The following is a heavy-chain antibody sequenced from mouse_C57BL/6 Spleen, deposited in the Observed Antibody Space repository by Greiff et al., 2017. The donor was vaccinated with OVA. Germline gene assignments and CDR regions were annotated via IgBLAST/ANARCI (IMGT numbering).Heavy chain of an antibody. CDR3: ARGGDYYDSGDGAMDY. CDR2: ISSGSSTI. CDR1: GFTFSDYG. J-gene: IGHJ4*01. V-gene: IGHV5-17*01. Sequence: DVKLVESGGGLVKPGGSLKLSCAASGFTFSDYGMHWVRQAPEKGLEWVAYISSGSSTIYYADTVKGRFTISRDNAKNTLFLQMTSLRSEDTAVYYCARGGDYYDSGDGAMDYWGQGTSVTVSS. D-gene: IGHD1-1*01.